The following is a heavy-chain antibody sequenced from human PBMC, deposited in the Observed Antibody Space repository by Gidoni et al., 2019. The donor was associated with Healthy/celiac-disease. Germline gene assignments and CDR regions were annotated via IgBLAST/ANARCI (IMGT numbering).Heavy chain of an antibody. V-gene: IGHV4-59*01. CDR2: IYYSGST. D-gene: IGHD2-21*02. Sequence: QVQLQESGPGLVQPSETLSLTCTVSGGSISSYYWSWIRQPPGKGLEWIGYIYYSGSTNYNPSLKSRVTISVDTSKNQFSLKLSSVTAADTAVYYCARAYCGGDCYSEANWFDPWGQGTLVTVSS. CDR3: ARAYCGGDCYSEANWFDP. CDR1: GGSISSYY. J-gene: IGHJ5*02.